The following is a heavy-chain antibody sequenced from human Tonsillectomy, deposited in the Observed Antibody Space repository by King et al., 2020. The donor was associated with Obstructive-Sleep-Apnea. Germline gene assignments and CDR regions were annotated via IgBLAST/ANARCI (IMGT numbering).Heavy chain of an antibody. CDR2: IKSKTDGGTT. Sequence: QLVQSGGGLVKPGGSLRLSCAASGFTFSNAWMSWVRQAPGKGLEWVGRIKSKTDGGTTDYAAPVEGRFIILRDDSKNTLYLQMNSLKTEDTAVYYCTTDGCSSTSCYDNWFDPWGQGTLVTVSS. CDR1: GFTFSNAW. V-gene: IGHV3-15*01. J-gene: IGHJ5*02. D-gene: IGHD2-2*01. CDR3: TTDGCSSTSCYDNWFDP.